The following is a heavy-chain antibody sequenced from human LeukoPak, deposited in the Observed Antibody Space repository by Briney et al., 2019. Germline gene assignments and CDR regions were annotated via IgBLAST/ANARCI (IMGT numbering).Heavy chain of an antibody. J-gene: IGHJ4*02. Sequence: PSETLSLTCAVYGGSFSGYYWSWIRQPPGKGLEWIGEINRSGSTNYNPSLKSRVTISVDTSKNQFSLKLSSVTAADTAVYYCARGGRIVGATTRYWGQGTLVTVSS. D-gene: IGHD1-26*01. V-gene: IGHV4-34*01. CDR1: GGSFSGYY. CDR3: ARGGRIVGATTRY. CDR2: INRSGST.